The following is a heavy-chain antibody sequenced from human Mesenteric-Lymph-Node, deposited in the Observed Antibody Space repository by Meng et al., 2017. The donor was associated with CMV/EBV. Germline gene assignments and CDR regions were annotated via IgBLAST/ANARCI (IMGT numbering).Heavy chain of an antibody. J-gene: IGHJ4*02. V-gene: IGHV3-23*01. Sequence: GESLKISCAASGFTFSIYAMNWVRQAPGKGLEWVSAIRSSDGTTKYVDSVKGRFIISRDNSKNTLYLQMNSLRAEDTAVYYCAKGQQTTDTHLDYWGQGTLVTVSS. D-gene: IGHD6-13*01. CDR1: GFTFSIYA. CDR2: IRSSDGTT. CDR3: AKGQQTTDTHLDY.